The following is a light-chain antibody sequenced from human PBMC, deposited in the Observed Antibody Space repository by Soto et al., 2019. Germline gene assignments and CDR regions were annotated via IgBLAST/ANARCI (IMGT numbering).Light chain of an antibody. CDR3: QQYGSSPTWT. Sequence: EIVLTQSPATPSLSPGERATLSCRASQSVSSSYLAWYQQKPGQAPRLLIYGASSRATGIPDRFSGSGSGTDFTLTISRLEPEDFAVYYCQQYGSSPTWTFGQGTKVDIK. CDR2: GAS. CDR1: QSVSSSY. V-gene: IGKV3-20*01. J-gene: IGKJ1*01.